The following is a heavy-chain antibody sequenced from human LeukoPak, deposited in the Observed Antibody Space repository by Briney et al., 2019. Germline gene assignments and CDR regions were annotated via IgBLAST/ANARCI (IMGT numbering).Heavy chain of an antibody. CDR2: ISGSGSAI. CDR1: GFTFSSYE. D-gene: IGHD2-15*01. Sequence: PGGSLRLSCAASGFTFSSYEMNWVRQAPGRGLEWVSYISGSGSAIKYADSVKGRFTISRDNAKNSLYLQMNSLRAEDTAVYYCARLGYCCGGSCHWGQGTLVTVSS. J-gene: IGHJ4*02. CDR3: ARLGYCCGGSCH. V-gene: IGHV3-48*03.